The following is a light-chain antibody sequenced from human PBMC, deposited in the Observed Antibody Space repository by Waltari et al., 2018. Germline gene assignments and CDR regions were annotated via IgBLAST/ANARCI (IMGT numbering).Light chain of an antibody. J-gene: IGKJ1*01. CDR3: QQYNSYSRT. CDR1: QSISCW. V-gene: IGKV1-5*01. Sequence: DIQMTQSPYTLSASVGDKVTITCRASQSISCWLAWYQQKPGKAPKLLIYDASSLESGVPSRFSGSGSGTEFTLTISSLQPDDFATYYCQQYNSYSRTFGQGTKVEIK. CDR2: DAS.